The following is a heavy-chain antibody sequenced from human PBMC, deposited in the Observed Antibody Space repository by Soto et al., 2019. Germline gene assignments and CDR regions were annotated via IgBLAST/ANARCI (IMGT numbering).Heavy chain of an antibody. V-gene: IGHV1-58*02. Sequence: GASVKVSCKASGFTFTSSAMQWVRQARGQRLEWIGWIVVGSGNTNYAQKFQERVTITRDMSTSTAYMELSSLRSEDTAVYYCAASIHFDWLLYDYWGQGTLVTVSS. CDR3: AASIHFDWLLYDY. J-gene: IGHJ4*02. CDR2: IVVGSGNT. D-gene: IGHD3-9*01. CDR1: GFTFTSSA.